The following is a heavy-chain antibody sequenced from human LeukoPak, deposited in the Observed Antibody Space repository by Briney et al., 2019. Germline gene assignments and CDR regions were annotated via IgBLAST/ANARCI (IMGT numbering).Heavy chain of an antibody. J-gene: IGHJ3*02. D-gene: IGHD3-22*01. CDR3: VVITRGDAFDI. CDR1: GFTLSNAW. V-gene: IGHV3-15*01. Sequence: RGSLRLSCAASGFTLSNAWMSWVRQAPGKGLEWVGRIKSKTDGGTTDYAAPVKGRFTISRDDSKNTLYLQMNSLKTEDTAVYYCVVITRGDAFDIWGQGTMVTVSS. CDR2: IKSKTDGGTT.